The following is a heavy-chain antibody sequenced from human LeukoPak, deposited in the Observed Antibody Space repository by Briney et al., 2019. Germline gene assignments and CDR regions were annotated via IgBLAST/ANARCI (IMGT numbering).Heavy chain of an antibody. D-gene: IGHD4-17*01. V-gene: IGHV4-59*08. Sequence: SETLSLTCTVSGGSISSYYWSWIRQPPGKGLEWIGYIFYSGSTNYNPSLKSRVTISVDTSKNQFSLKLSSVTAADTAVYYCARSDGGITVTTNYWGQGTLVTVSS. J-gene: IGHJ4*02. CDR3: ARSDGGITVTTNY. CDR2: IFYSGST. CDR1: GGSISSYY.